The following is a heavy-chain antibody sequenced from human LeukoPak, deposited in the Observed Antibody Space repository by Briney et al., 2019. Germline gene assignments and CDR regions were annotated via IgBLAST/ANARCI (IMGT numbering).Heavy chain of an antibody. Sequence: ASVKVSCKASGYTFTGYYMHWVRQAPGQGLEWMGWINPNSGGTNYAQKFQGRVTMTRDTSINTAYMELRRLRSDDTAVYFCARGVYGDYDNWFDPWGQGTLVTVSS. V-gene: IGHV1-2*02. J-gene: IGHJ5*02. CDR1: GYTFTGYY. CDR3: ARGVYGDYDNWFDP. D-gene: IGHD4-17*01. CDR2: INPNSGGT.